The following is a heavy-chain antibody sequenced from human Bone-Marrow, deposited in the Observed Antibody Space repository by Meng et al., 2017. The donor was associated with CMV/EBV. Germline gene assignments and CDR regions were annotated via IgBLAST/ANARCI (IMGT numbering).Heavy chain of an antibody. Sequence: ASVKVSCKASGGTFSSYAISWVRQAPGQGLEWMGIINPSGGSTSYAQKFQGRVTMTRDTSTSTVYMELSSLRSEDTAEYYCASGRGIAAAGEPRMDVWGQGTTVTVSS. CDR2: INPSGGST. D-gene: IGHD6-13*01. V-gene: IGHV1-46*01. CDR3: ASGRGIAAAGEPRMDV. CDR1: GGTFSSYA. J-gene: IGHJ6*02.